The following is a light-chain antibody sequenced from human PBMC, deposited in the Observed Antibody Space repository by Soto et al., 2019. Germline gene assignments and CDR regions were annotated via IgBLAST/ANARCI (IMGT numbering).Light chain of an antibody. Sequence: DIQMTQSPSTLSASVGDRVTITCRASQSISSWLAWYQQKPGKAPKLLIYKASSLESGVPSRFSGSGSGTEFTLTISSLQPDDFATYXXQQYNSYSRTFGQGPKVEIK. V-gene: IGKV1-5*03. CDR1: QSISSW. CDR3: QQYNSYSRT. CDR2: KAS. J-gene: IGKJ1*01.